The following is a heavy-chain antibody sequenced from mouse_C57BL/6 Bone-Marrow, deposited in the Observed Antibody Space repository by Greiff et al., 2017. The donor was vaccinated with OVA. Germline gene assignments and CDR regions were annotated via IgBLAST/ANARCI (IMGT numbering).Heavy chain of an antibody. V-gene: IGHV5-4*01. J-gene: IGHJ1*03. CDR2: ISDGCSYT. CDR1: GFTFSSYA. CDR3: ARDDYDGWYFDV. Sequence: EVKLVESGGGLVKPGGSLKLSCAASGFTFSSYAMSWVRQTPEKRLEWVATISDGCSYTYYPDNVKGRFTISRDNAKNNLYRQMSHLKSEDTAMYYCARDDYDGWYFDVWGTGTTVTVSS. D-gene: IGHD2-4*01.